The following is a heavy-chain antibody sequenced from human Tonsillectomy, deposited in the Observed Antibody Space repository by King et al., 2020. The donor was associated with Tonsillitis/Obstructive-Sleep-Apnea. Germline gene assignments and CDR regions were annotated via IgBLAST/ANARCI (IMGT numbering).Heavy chain of an antibody. D-gene: IGHD1-26*01. CDR2: ISYDGSNK. V-gene: IGHV3-30*04. J-gene: IGHJ4*02. Sequence: VQLVESGGGVVQPVRSLRLSCAASGFTFRSYAMHWVRQAPGKGLEWVAVISYDGSNKHYADSVKGRFTISRDNSKNTLYLQMNSLRAEDTAVYYCARGLLNDRYLVDYWGQGTLVTVSS. CDR1: GFTFRSYA. CDR3: ARGLLNDRYLVDY.